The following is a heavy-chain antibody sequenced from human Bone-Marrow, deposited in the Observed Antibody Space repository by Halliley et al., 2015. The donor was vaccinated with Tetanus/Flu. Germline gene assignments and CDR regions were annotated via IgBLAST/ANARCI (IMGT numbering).Heavy chain of an antibody. CDR3: ARSGYDDNGGGRWYFDL. D-gene: IGHD5-12*01. V-gene: IGHV3-30*03. CDR2: SHFGSEK. Sequence: SHFGSEKYYVGSWKGRFTISRGNSRGTLFLQVNSLREEDSAVYYCARSGYDDNGGGRWYFDLWGRGTLVTVSS. J-gene: IGHJ2*01.